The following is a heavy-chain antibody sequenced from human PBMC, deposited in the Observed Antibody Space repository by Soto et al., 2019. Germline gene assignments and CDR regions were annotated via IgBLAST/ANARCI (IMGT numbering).Heavy chain of an antibody. J-gene: IGHJ5*02. CDR1: GYTFTSYG. CDR2: ISAYNGNT. D-gene: IGHD1-1*01. V-gene: IGHV1-18*01. Sequence: QVQLVQSGAEVKKPGASVKVSCKASGYTFTSYGISWVRQAPGQGLEWMGWISAYNGNTNYAQKVQGRVTMTTDTSTSTDYIELRSLRSDDTAVYYCARAEPTASNWFDPWGQGTLVTVSS. CDR3: ARAEPTASNWFDP.